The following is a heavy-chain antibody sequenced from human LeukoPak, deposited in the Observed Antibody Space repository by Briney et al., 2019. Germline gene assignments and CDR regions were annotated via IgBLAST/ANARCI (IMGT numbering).Heavy chain of an antibody. CDR3: TAGGVPED. V-gene: IGHV1-69-2*01. CDR2: VDPEDGES. CDR1: GYTFKDYY. J-gene: IGHJ4*02. Sequence: ASVKVSCKASGYTFKDYYIHWVLQAPGKGLEWMGRVDPEDGESAYADRFQGRLIITADTSTETVYMELSRLRSEDTAMYYCTAGGVPEDCGQGTLVTVSS. D-gene: IGHD3-10*01.